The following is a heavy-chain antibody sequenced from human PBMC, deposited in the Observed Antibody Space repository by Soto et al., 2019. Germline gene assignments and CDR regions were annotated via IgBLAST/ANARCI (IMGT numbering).Heavy chain of an antibody. D-gene: IGHD6-6*01. V-gene: IGHV1-69*01. CDR3: ASVEYSSSSVPLDY. Sequence: QVQLVQSGAEVKKPGSSVKVSCKASGGTFSSYAISWVRQAPGQGLEWMGGIIPIFGTANYAQKCQGRVPITEDESTSTAYVELSSLRSEDTAVYYCASVEYSSSSVPLDYWGQGTLVTVSS. CDR2: IIPIFGTA. J-gene: IGHJ4*02. CDR1: GGTFSSYA.